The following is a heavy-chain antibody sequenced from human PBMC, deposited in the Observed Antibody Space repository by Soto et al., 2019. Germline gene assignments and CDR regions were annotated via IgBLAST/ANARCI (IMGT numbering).Heavy chain of an antibody. CDR1: GFTFSRYW. D-gene: IGHD3-9*01. CDR3: ARVPTPGWLFGYVDY. J-gene: IGHJ4*02. Sequence: PGGSLRLSCAAFGFTFSRYWMHWVRQAPGRGLVWVSRINGDGSHTNYADSVRGRFTISRDNAKNTLFLQMNTLSADDTAVYYCARVPTPGWLFGYVDYWGQGTLVTVSS. V-gene: IGHV3-74*01. CDR2: INGDGSHT.